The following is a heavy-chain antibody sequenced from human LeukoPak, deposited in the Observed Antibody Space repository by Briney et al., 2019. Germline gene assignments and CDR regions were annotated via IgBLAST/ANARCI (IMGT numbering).Heavy chain of an antibody. J-gene: IGHJ4*02. Sequence: GGSLRLSCAASGFNFSSYSMSWVRQAPGKGLEWVSSISSSSSYIYYADSVKGRFTISRDNAKNSLYLQMNSLRAEDTAVYYCASLPSSAYSSGWYADYWGQGTLVTVSS. CDR1: GFNFSSYS. V-gene: IGHV3-21*01. CDR2: ISSSSSYI. CDR3: ASLPSSAYSSGWYADY. D-gene: IGHD6-19*01.